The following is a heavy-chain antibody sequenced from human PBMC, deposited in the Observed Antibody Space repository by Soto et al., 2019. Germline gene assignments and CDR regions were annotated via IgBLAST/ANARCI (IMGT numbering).Heavy chain of an antibody. Sequence: GGSLRLFCAASEFSFSSYAMSWVRQAPGKGLEWVSAISGSGTSTYYADSVKGRFTISRDNSKNTLYLQMNSLRAEDTAVYYCAKDLSYSSSVHQEWDYGMDVWGQGPTVPVSS. D-gene: IGHD6-6*01. V-gene: IGHV3-23*01. J-gene: IGHJ6*02. CDR1: EFSFSSYA. CDR2: ISGSGTST. CDR3: AKDLSYSSSVHQEWDYGMDV.